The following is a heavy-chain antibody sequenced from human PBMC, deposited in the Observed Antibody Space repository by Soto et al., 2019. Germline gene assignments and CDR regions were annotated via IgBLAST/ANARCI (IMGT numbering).Heavy chain of an antibody. CDR3: ANYDSSGYYCY. Sequence: SETLSLTCTVSGGSISSYYWSWIRQPPGKGLEWIGYIYYSGSTNYNPSLKSRVTISVDTSKNQFSLKLSSVTAADTAVYYCANYDSSGYYCYWGQGTLVTVSS. V-gene: IGHV4-59*08. CDR2: IYYSGST. J-gene: IGHJ4*02. CDR1: GGSISSYY. D-gene: IGHD3-22*01.